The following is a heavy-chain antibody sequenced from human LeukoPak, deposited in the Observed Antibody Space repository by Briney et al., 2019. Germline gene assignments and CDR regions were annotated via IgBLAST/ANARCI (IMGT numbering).Heavy chain of an antibody. Sequence: GGSLRLSCVASGFTFRDYWMSWVRQAPGRGLEWLALINQFESQIYYADSVRGRFTISRDNAKNSLYLQMNSLRAEDTAMYYCAKVPGHCFSPECYDVYWGQGNMVTVSS. J-gene: IGHJ4*02. CDR1: GFTFRDYW. V-gene: IGHV3-7*01. CDR3: AKVPGHCFSPECYDVY. D-gene: IGHD2-21*01. CDR2: INQFESQI.